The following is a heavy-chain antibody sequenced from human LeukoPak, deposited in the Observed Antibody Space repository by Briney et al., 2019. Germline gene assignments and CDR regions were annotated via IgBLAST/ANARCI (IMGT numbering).Heavy chain of an antibody. CDR1: GFTFSSYS. CDR2: ISSSSSYI. D-gene: IGHD3-10*01. CDR3: ARVKITMVRRVTSPYYYYGMDV. Sequence: NPGGSLRLSCAASGFTFSSYSMTWVRQAPGKGLEWVSSISSSSSYIYYADSVKGRFTISRDNAKNSLYLQMNSLRAMDTAVYYCARVKITMVRRVTSPYYYYGMDVWGQGTTVTVSS. J-gene: IGHJ6*02. V-gene: IGHV3-21*01.